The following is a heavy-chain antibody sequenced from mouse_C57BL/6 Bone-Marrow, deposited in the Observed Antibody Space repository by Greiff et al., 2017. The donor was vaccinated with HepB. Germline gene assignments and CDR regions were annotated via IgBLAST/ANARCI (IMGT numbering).Heavy chain of an antibody. V-gene: IGHV1-19*01. CDR3: ARCTTVVGYFDV. CDR1: GYTFTDYY. D-gene: IGHD1-1*01. CDR2: INPYNGGT. Sequence: EVKLMESGPVLVKPGASVKMSCKASGYTFTDYYMNWVKQSHGKSLEWIGVINPYNGGTSYNQKFKGKATLTVDKSSSTAYMELNSLTSEDSAVYYCARCTTVVGYFDVWGTGTTVTVSS. J-gene: IGHJ1*03.